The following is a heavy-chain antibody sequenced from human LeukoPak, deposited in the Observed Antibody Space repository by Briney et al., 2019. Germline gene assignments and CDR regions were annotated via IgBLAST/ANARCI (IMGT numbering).Heavy chain of an antibody. D-gene: IGHD6-13*01. CDR1: GYTFTRSS. Sequence: ASVKVSCKASGYTFTRSSINWVRQAPGQGLQWTGWINTNTGNPTYAQGVTGRFVFSLDTSVTTAYLQISSLKAEDTAIYYCARDRGSSSITGQEQNYWGQGTLVTVSS. J-gene: IGHJ4*02. V-gene: IGHV7-4-1*02. CDR3: ARDRGSSSITGQEQNY. CDR2: INTNTGNP.